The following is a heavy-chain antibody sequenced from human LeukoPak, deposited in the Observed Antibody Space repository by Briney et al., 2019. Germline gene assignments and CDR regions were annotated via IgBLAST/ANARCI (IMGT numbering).Heavy chain of an antibody. J-gene: IGHJ4*02. Sequence: GGSLRLSCAASGFTFSSYEMNWVRQAAGKGLEWVSYISSSGSTIYYADSVKGRFTFSRDNAKNSLYLQMNSLRAEDTAVYYCAREGDGYNQDYWGQGTLVTISS. CDR2: ISSSGSTI. CDR1: GFTFSSYE. CDR3: AREGDGYNQDY. V-gene: IGHV3-48*03. D-gene: IGHD5-24*01.